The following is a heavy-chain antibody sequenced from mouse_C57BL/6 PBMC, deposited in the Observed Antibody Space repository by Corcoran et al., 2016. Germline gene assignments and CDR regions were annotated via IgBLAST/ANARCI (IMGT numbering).Heavy chain of an antibody. V-gene: IGHV1-18*01. CDR3: ARLTGTGYAMDY. J-gene: IGHJ4*01. D-gene: IGHD4-1*01. CDR2: INPNNGGT. CDR1: GYTFPDYN. Sequence: EVQLQQSGPELVKPGASVKIPCKASGYTFPDYNMDWVKQSHGKSLEWIGDINPNNGGTIYNQKFKGKATLTVDKSSSTAYMELRSLTSEDTAVYYCARLTGTGYAMDYWGQGTSVTVSS.